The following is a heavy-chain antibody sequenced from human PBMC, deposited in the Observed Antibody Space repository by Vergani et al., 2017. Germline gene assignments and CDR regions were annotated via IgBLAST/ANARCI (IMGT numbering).Heavy chain of an antibody. CDR2: IRSKVNSYAT. D-gene: IGHD2-15*01. V-gene: IGHV3-73*02. J-gene: IGHJ6*03. CDR3: TRPKAKVGYYYYMDV. CDR1: GFTFSGSA. Sequence: EVQLVESGGGLVQPGGSLKLSCAASGFTFSGSAMHWVRQASGKGLEWVGRIRSKVNSYATAYAASVKGRFTISRDDSKNTAYLQMNSLKTEDTAVYYCTRPKAKVGYYYYMDVWGKGTTVTVSS.